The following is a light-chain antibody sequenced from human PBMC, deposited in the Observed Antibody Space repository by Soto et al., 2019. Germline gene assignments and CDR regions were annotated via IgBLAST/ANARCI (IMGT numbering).Light chain of an antibody. Sequence: EIVLTQSPATLSLSPGERDTISCRASQSLSSYLAWYQQRPGQAPRLLIYDASTRAAGIPARFSGSGSGTDFTLTISSLKPEDFAVYYCQQRSNWYTFGQGTKLEIK. J-gene: IGKJ2*01. CDR1: QSLSSY. V-gene: IGKV3-11*01. CDR2: DAS. CDR3: QQRSNWYT.